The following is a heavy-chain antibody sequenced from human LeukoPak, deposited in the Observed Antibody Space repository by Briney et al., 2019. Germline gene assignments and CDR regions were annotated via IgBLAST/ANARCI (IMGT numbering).Heavy chain of an antibody. CDR1: GGTFSSYA. CDR3: ARVRYYDSSGYSPHSYYYGMDV. V-gene: IGHV1-69*01. CDR2: IIPIFGTA. J-gene: IGHJ6*02. D-gene: IGHD3-22*01. Sequence: SVKVSCKASGGTFSSYAISWVRQAPGQGLEWMGEIIPIFGTANYAQKFQGRVTITADESTSTAYMELSSLRSEDTAVYYCARVRYYDSSGYSPHSYYYGMDVWGQGTTVTVSS.